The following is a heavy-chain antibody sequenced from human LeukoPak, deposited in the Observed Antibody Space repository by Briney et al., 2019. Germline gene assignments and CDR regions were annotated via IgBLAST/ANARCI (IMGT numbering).Heavy chain of an antibody. D-gene: IGHD4-17*01. V-gene: IGHV1-46*01. CDR1: GYTXTSYF. CDR3: ARDSADYGDYDY. Sequence: ASVTVSCKASGYTXTSYFMHGVRQAPGLGLDWMGIINPSGGSTSYAQKFQGRVTMNRDTSTRTVYMELSSLRSEDTAVYYCARDSADYGDYDYWGQGTLVTVSS. CDR2: INPSGGST. J-gene: IGHJ4*02.